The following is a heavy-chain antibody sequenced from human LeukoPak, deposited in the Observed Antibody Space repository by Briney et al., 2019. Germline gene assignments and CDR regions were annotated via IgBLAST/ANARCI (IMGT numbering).Heavy chain of an antibody. D-gene: IGHD4-17*01. CDR2: INHSGST. CDR1: GGSFSGYY. Sequence: SETLSLTCAVYGGSFSGYYWSWIRQPPGKGLEWIGEINHSGSTNYNPSLKSRVTISVDTSKNQFSLKLSSVTAADTAVYYCAGGHDEYGDYYFDYWGQGTLVTVSS. V-gene: IGHV4-34*01. J-gene: IGHJ4*02. CDR3: AGGHDEYGDYYFDY.